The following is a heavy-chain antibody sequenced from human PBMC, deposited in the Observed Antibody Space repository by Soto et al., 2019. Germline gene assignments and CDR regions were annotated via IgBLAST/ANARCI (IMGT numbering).Heavy chain of an antibody. D-gene: IGHD5-12*01. Sequence: PGGSLRLSCAASGFTFSSYWMHWVRQAPGKGLVWVSRINSDGSSTSYADSVKGRFTISRDNAKNTLYLQMNSLRAEDTAVYYCARLAEMATNSYYFDYWGQGTLVTVSS. V-gene: IGHV3-74*01. CDR2: INSDGSST. CDR3: ARLAEMATNSYYFDY. J-gene: IGHJ4*02. CDR1: GFTFSSYW.